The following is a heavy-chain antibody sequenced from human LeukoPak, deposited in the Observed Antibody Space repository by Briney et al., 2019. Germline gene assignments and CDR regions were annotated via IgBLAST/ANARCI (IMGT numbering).Heavy chain of an antibody. CDR3: AKVGIRISLIVVVFTTADDWYFDL. D-gene: IGHD3-22*01. J-gene: IGHJ2*01. CDR2: ISGRGAST. Sequence: GGSLRLSCAASGFTFSNYAMSWVRQAPGKGLEWVSGISGRGASTYYADSVKGRLTISRDNSKNTLYLQMDSLRAEDTAVYYCAKVGIRISLIVVVFTTADDWYFDLWGRGTLGTVSS. CDR1: GFTFSNYA. V-gene: IGHV3-23*01.